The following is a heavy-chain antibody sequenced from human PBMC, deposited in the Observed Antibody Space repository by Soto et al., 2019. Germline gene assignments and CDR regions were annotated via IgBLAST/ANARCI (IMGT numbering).Heavy chain of an antibody. CDR3: ARGGYGESHAEYFQH. J-gene: IGHJ1*01. V-gene: IGHV3-30-3*01. CDR1: GFTFSNYG. Sequence: QVQLVESGGGVVQPGRSLRLSCAVSGFTFSNYGMHWIRQVPGKGLEWGAVISYDGSSKDYADSVKGRFTISRDNSKNTVYLQMNSLRAEDTAVYYCARGGYGESHAEYFQHWGQGTLVTVSS. D-gene: IGHD4-17*01. CDR2: ISYDGSSK.